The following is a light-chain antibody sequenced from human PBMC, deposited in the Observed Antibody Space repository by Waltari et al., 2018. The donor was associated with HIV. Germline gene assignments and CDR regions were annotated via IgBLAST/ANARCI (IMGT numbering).Light chain of an antibody. CDR2: LGS. CDR3: MQALQTPYS. J-gene: IGKJ2*03. Sequence: DIVMTQPPLSLPVTPGEPASISCRPSQSLLHSNGYNYLDWYLQKPGQSPQHLIFLGSNRASGVPDRFSGSGSGTDFTLKISRVEAEDVGVYYCMQALQTPYSFGQGTKLEIK. V-gene: IGKV2-28*01. CDR1: QSLLHSNGYNY.